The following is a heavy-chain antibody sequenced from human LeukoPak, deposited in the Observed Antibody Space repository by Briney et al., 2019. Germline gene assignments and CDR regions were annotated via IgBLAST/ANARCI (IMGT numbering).Heavy chain of an antibody. J-gene: IGHJ4*02. CDR3: ARRPRYSSGWYPHYFDY. Sequence: KPSETLSLTCAVSGYSISSGYYWGWIRQPPGKGLEWIGSIYHSGSTYYNPSLKSRVTISVDTSKNQFSLNLSSVTAADTAVYYCARRPRYSSGWYPHYFDYWGQGTLVTVSS. D-gene: IGHD6-19*01. CDR2: IYHSGST. V-gene: IGHV4-38-2*01. CDR1: GYSISSGYY.